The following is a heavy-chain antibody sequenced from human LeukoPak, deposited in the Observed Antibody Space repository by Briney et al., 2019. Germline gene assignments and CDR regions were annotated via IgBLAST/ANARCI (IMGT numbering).Heavy chain of an antibody. CDR3: TRDAVTGDRFDP. J-gene: IGHJ5*02. Sequence: PGGSLRLSCAASGFTFSSYEMNWVRQAPGKGLEWVSYISGDASRTYYADSVRGRFTISRDNAKNSLYLQMNSLRAEDPAVYYCTRDAVTGDRFDPWGQGTLVTVSS. CDR1: GFTFSSYE. CDR2: ISGDASRT. D-gene: IGHD6-19*01. V-gene: IGHV3-48*03.